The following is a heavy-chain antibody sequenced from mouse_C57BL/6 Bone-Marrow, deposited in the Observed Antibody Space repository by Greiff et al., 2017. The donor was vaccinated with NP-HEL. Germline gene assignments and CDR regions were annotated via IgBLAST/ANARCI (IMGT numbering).Heavy chain of an antibody. CDR3: ARARWWNFDY. CDR1: GYTFTDYY. CDR2: INPNNGGT. V-gene: IGHV1-26*01. J-gene: IGHJ2*01. D-gene: IGHD1-1*02. Sequence: VQLQQSGPELVKPGASVKISCKASGYTFTDYYMNWVKQSHGKSLEWIGDINPNNGGTSYNQKFKGKATLTVDKSSSTAYMELRSLTSEDSAVYYCARARWWNFDYWGQGTTLTVSS.